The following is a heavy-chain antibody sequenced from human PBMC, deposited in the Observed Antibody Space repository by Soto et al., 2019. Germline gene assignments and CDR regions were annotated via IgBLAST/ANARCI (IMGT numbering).Heavy chain of an antibody. J-gene: IGHJ4*02. CDR2: IYYSGST. Sequence: PSETLSLTCTVSGGSISTNIHYWGWIRPPPGKGLEWIGSIYYSGSTYSNPSLKSRVTMSIDTSKNQFSLKLSSVTATDTAVYYCARHSDTYSNSWYLPRAPNDYWGQGTLVTVSS. V-gene: IGHV4-39*01. D-gene: IGHD6-13*01. CDR1: GGSISTNIHY. CDR3: ARHSDTYSNSWYLPRAPNDY.